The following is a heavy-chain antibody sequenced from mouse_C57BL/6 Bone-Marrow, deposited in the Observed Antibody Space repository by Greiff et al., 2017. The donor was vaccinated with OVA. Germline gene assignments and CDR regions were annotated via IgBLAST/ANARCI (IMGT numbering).Heavy chain of an antibody. CDR2: ISDGGSYT. CDR3: AREVDYCGSSLDY. D-gene: IGHD1-1*01. V-gene: IGHV5-4*01. Sequence: EVQGVESGGGLVKPGGSLKLSCAASGFTFSSYAMSWVRQTPEKRLEWVATISDGGSYTYYPDNVKGRFTISRDNAKNNLYLQMSHLKSEDTAMDYCAREVDYCGSSLDYWGQGTTLTVSS. J-gene: IGHJ2*01. CDR1: GFTFSSYA.